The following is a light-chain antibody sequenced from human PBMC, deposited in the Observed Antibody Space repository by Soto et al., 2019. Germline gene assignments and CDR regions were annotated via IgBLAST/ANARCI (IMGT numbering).Light chain of an antibody. J-gene: IGKJ2*01. V-gene: IGKV3-20*01. CDR1: QSVSRSS. CDR3: QLYGSSPPYT. CDR2: TAS. Sequence: EIVLTQSPGTLSLSPGERATLSCRASQSVSRSSLAWYQQRPGQPPRLLIFTASSRATGTPDRFSGSGSGTDFTVTISRLEPEDVAVYYCQLYGSSPPYTFGPGTKLE.